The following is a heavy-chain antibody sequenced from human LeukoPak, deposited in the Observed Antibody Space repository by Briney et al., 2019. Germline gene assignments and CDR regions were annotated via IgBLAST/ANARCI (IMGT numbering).Heavy chain of an antibody. CDR1: YY. CDR3: AAGTAADY. CDR2: VSSSSSYT. Sequence: YYWSWIRQPPGKGLEWISYVSSSSSYTDYAESVKGRFTISRDNAKSALYLEMSDLRVEDTAVYYCAAGTAADYWGQGTLVIVSS. D-gene: IGHD6-13*01. V-gene: IGHV3-11*03. J-gene: IGHJ4*02.